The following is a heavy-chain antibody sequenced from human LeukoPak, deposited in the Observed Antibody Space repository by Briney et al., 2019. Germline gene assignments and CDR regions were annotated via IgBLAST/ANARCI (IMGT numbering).Heavy chain of an antibody. V-gene: IGHV4-34*01. J-gene: IGHJ4*02. CDR2: INHSGST. Sequence: SETLSLTCAVYGGSFSGYYWSWIRQPPGKGLEWIGEINHSGSTNYNPSLKSRVTISIDTSQNQFSLKLNSVTAADTAVYYCASGYDYRAGYWGQGTLVTVSS. CDR1: GGSFSGYY. D-gene: IGHD5-12*01. CDR3: ASGYDYRAGY.